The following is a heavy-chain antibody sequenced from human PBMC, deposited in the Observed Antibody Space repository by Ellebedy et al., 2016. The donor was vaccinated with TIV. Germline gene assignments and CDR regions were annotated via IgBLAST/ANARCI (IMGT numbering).Heavy chain of an antibody. CDR1: GDSVSSNSAA. V-gene: IGHV6-1*01. CDR2: TYYRSKWYN. D-gene: IGHD3-10*01. J-gene: IGHJ6*02. Sequence: SQTLSLTCAISGDSVSSNSAAWNWIRQSPSRGLEWLGRTYYRSKWYNDYAVSVKSRITINPDTSKNQFSLQLNSVTPEDTAVYYCARGMVLWFGELLYYYYGMDVWGQGTTVTVSS. CDR3: ARGMVLWFGELLYYYYGMDV.